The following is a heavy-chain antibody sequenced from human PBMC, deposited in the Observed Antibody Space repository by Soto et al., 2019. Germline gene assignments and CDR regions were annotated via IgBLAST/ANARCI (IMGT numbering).Heavy chain of an antibody. J-gene: IGHJ6*02. D-gene: IGHD2-2*01. CDR2: INHSGST. CDR3: ARGARKGYCSSTSCYLMGYGMDV. V-gene: IGHV4-34*01. Sequence: PSETLSLTCAVYGGSFSGYYWSWIRQPPGKGLEWIGEINHSGSTNYNPSLKSRVTISVDTSKNQFSLKLSSVTAADTAVYYCARGARKGYCSSTSCYLMGYGMDVWGQGTTVTVSS. CDR1: GGSFSGYY.